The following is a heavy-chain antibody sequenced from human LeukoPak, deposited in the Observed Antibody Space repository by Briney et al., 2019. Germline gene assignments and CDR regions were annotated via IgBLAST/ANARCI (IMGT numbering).Heavy chain of an antibody. D-gene: IGHD6-25*01. Sequence: ASVKVSCKASGYTFTSHDINWVRQATGQGLEWMGWLNPSSGNTGYAQKFQGRVTMTRDTSMSTAYMELSGLRSEDTAVYCCHLGGSSGFWFDPWGQGTLVTVSS. CDR1: GYTFTSHD. J-gene: IGHJ5*02. V-gene: IGHV1-8*01. CDR2: LNPSSGNT. CDR3: HLGGSSGFWFDP.